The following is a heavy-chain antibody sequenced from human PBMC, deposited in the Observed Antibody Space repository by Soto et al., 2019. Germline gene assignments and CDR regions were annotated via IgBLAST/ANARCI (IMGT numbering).Heavy chain of an antibody. CDR3: ASSPSFTSPVDY. J-gene: IGHJ4*02. V-gene: IGHV3-21*01. CDR2: ISSRDTYI. CDR1: GFAFNSYT. Sequence: EVQLVESGGGLVKPGGSLRLSCAASGFAFNSYTMKWVRQAPGKELEWVSSISSRDTYIYYAASVKGRFTISRDNAKNSLYLQMNSLRAEDTAVYYCASSPSFTSPVDYWGQGTQVTVSS.